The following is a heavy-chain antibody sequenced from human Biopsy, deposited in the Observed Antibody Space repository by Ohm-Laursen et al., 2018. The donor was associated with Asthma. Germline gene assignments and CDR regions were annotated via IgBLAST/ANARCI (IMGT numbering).Heavy chain of an antibody. D-gene: IGHD7-27*01. V-gene: IGHV1-2*06. CDR2: INPNGGAT. CDR3: ARVQKSPGDRWFDP. J-gene: IGHJ5*02. Sequence: GASVKVSCKASAYTFIGYHLHWVRQAPGEGLEWMGRINPNGGATIYAQKFQGRVTMTRGTSISTAYMELSRLTSDDTAVYYCARVQKSPGDRWFDPWGQGTLVTVSS. CDR1: AYTFIGYH.